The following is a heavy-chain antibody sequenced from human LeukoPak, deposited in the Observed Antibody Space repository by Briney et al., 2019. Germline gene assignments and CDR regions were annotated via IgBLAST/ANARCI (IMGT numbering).Heavy chain of an antibody. V-gene: IGHV3-33*01. J-gene: IGHJ3*01. CDR2: IWYDESNK. Sequence: GGSLRLSCAASGFSFSTYGMHWVRQAPGKGLEWVAPIWYDESNKYYADSVKGRFTISRDNSKNTLYLQMNSLRAEDTAVYYCARRQGDGFDVWGQGTMVTVSS. CDR1: GFSFSTYG. CDR3: ARRQGDGFDV.